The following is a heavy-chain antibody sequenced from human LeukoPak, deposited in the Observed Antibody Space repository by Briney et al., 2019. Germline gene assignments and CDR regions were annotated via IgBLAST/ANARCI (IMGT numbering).Heavy chain of an antibody. Sequence: GGSLRLSCAASGFTFSNAWMSWVRQAPGKGLEWVGRIKSKTDGGTTDYAAPVKGRFTISRDDSKNTLYLQMNSLKTEDTAVYYCTTPTSAYYDFWSGYYTGDYWGQGTLVTVSS. D-gene: IGHD3-3*01. V-gene: IGHV3-15*01. CDR3: TTPTSAYYDFWSGYYTGDY. J-gene: IGHJ4*02. CDR1: GFTFSNAW. CDR2: IKSKTDGGTT.